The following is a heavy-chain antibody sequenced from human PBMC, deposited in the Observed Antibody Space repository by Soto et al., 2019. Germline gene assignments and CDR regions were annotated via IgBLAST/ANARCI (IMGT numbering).Heavy chain of an antibody. D-gene: IGHD1-1*01. CDR3: ARGGLEPFDY. CDR1: GFNLGSYW. J-gene: IGHJ4*02. V-gene: IGHV3-74*01. Sequence: GGSLRLSCAASGFNLGSYWMHWVRQAPGKGLVWVSRINDYGTTINYAESVEGRFTISRDDAKSEVYLQMNDLRAEDTAVYYCARGGLEPFDYWGQGALVTVSS. CDR2: INDYGTTI.